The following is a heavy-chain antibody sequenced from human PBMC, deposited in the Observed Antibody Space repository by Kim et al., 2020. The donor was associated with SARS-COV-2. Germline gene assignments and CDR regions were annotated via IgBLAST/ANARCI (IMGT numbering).Heavy chain of an antibody. CDR3: AKMVIMDGYNCFYYYAMDV. D-gene: IGHD2-21*01. CDR1: GFTFDTYA. J-gene: IGHJ6*02. Sequence: GGSLRRSCVGSGFTFDTYAMSWVRHAPGKGLEWVSVISGGAVNKFYADSVRGRFTISRDNSKNTLFLQMNSLRDEDTALYYCAKMVIMDGYNCFYYYAMDVWGQGTPVTVSS. CDR2: ISGGAVNK. V-gene: IGHV3-23*01.